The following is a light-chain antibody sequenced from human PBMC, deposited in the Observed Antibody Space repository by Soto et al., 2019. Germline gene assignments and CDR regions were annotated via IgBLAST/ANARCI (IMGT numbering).Light chain of an antibody. J-gene: IGKJ1*01. CDR3: QQSYSTLVT. Sequence: DIQMTQSPSSLSASVGERVTITCRASQSISSYLNWYQQKPGKAPKLLIYAASSLQSGVPSRFSGSGSGTDFTLTISSLQPEDFATYYCQQSYSTLVTFGQGTKVDNK. CDR2: AAS. V-gene: IGKV1-39*01. CDR1: QSISSY.